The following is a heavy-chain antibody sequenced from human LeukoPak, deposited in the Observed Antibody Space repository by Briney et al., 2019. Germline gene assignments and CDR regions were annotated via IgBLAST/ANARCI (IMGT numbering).Heavy chain of an antibody. D-gene: IGHD5-12*01. CDR1: GYTFTSYA. Sequence: GASVKVSCKASGYTFTSYAMNWVRQAPGQGLEWMGWINTNTGNPTYAQGFTGRFVFSLDTSVSTAYLQISSLEAEDTAVYYCAREGQWLRLRYYGMDVWGQGTTVTVSS. J-gene: IGHJ6*02. V-gene: IGHV7-4-1*02. CDR2: INTNTGNP. CDR3: AREGQWLRLRYYGMDV.